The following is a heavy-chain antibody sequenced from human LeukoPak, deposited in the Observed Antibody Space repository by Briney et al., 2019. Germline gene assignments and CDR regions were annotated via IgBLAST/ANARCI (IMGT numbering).Heavy chain of an antibody. V-gene: IGHV4-34*01. J-gene: IGHJ5*02. CDR1: GGSFSGYY. CDR2: INHSGST. CDR3: ARGRRNYYDSSGYLRP. D-gene: IGHD3-22*01. Sequence: SETLSLTCAVYGGSFSGYYWSWIRQPPGKGLEWIGEINHSGSTNYNPSLKSRVTISVDTSKNQVSLKLSSVTAADTAVYYCARGRRNYYDSSGYLRPWGQGTLVTVSS.